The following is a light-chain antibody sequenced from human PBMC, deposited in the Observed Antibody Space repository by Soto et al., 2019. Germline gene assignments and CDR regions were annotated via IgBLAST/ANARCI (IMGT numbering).Light chain of an antibody. V-gene: IGKV3-20*01. CDR2: GAS. CDR1: QSVSSSY. J-gene: IGKJ3*01. Sequence: EIVLTQSPGTLSLSPGERATLSCRASQSVSSSYLAWYQQKPGQAPRLLIYGASSRATGITDRFSGSGYGTDFTLTISRLEPEDFAVYYCQQYGSSPIFTFGPGTKVDIK. CDR3: QQYGSSPIFT.